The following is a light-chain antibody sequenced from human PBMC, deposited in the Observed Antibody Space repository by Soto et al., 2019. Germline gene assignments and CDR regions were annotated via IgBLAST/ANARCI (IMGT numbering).Light chain of an antibody. Sequence: QSALTQPASVSGSPGQSITISCTGTSSDVGGYNYVSWYQQHPGKAPKLIIYEVSNRPSGVSNRFSGSQSGNTASLTISGLQAEEEADYYCSSYTSTRVFGGGTKLTVL. J-gene: IGLJ2*01. V-gene: IGLV2-14*01. CDR2: EVS. CDR1: SSDVGGYNY. CDR3: SSYTSTRV.